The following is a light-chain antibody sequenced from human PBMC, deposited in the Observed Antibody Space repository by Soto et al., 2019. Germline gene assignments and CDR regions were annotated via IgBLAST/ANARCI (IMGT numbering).Light chain of an antibody. CDR1: SSNIGAHYD. Sequence: QSVLRQPPSVSGAPGQRVNISCTGTSSNIGAHYDVNWYQQLPGTAPKVLIYGNTNRPSGVPDRFSGSRSGTSASLAITGLQAEDDADYYCQSYDSSLSNVVFGGGTKLTVL. V-gene: IGLV1-40*01. CDR3: QSYDSSLSNVV. J-gene: IGLJ2*01. CDR2: GNT.